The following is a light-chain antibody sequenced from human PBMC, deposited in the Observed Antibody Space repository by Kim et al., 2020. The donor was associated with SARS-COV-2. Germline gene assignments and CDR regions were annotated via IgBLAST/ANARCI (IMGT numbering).Light chain of an antibody. J-gene: IGKJ3*01. CDR1: QGISSY. V-gene: IGKV1-9*01. CDR2: AAS. Sequence: DIQMTQSPSFLSASVGDRVTITCRASQGISSYLAWYQQKPGKAPKLLIYAASTLQSGVPSRFSGSGSGTDFTLTISSLQPEDFATYYCQQYNSDPFTFGPGTKVDIK. CDR3: QQYNSDPFT.